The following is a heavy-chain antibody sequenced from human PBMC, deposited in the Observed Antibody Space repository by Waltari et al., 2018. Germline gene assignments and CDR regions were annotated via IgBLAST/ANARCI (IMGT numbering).Heavy chain of an antibody. Sequence: QVQLVESGGGVVQPGRSMRLSCAASGFNFSSYGMHWVRQAPGKGLDGVAVKSYDGMNNDYAAAVNGRFTISRDNSKNTLYLQMNSLRAEDTAVYYCAKDDNVDTAMASDYWGQGTLVTVSS. D-gene: IGHD5-18*01. V-gene: IGHV3-30*18. CDR1: GFNFSSYG. CDR2: KSYDGMNN. J-gene: IGHJ4*02. CDR3: AKDDNVDTAMASDY.